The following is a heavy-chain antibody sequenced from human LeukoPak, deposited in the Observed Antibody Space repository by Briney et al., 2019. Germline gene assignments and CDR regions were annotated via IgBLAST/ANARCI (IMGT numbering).Heavy chain of an antibody. CDR1: GFTFSSYA. D-gene: IGHD5-24*01. CDR2: ISYDGSNK. J-gene: IGHJ4*02. Sequence: GGSLRLSCAASGFTFSSYAMPWVRQAPGKGLEWVAVISYDGSNKYYADSVKGRFTISRDNSKNTLYLQMNSLRAEDTAVYYCARGEMASNRSPDYWGQGTLVTVSS. V-gene: IGHV3-30-3*01. CDR3: ARGEMASNRSPDY.